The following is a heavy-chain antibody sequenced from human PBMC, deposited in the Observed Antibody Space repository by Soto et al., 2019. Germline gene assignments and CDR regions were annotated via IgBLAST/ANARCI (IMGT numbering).Heavy chain of an antibody. V-gene: IGHV3-7*01. J-gene: IGHJ3*01. CDR1: GFTFSSYW. CDR2: IKQDGGEE. Sequence: GGSLRLSCAASGFTFSSYWMSWVRQAPGKGLEGVANIKQDGGEEDYLDSVKGRLTISRDNAKNSLYLQMNSLRAEDTAVYYCARVYFESRGPTKYRAFDFWGQGTMVTVSS. CDR3: ARVYFESRGPTKYRAFDF. D-gene: IGHD3-22*01.